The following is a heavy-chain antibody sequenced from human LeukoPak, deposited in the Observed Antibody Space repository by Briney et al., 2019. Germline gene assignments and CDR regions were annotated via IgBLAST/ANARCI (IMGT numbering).Heavy chain of an antibody. J-gene: IGHJ4*02. CDR2: IYYSGST. CDR1: GGSISSYY. V-gene: IGHV4-59*01. Sequence: SETLSLTCAVSGGSISSYYWSWIRQPPGKGLEWIGFIYYSGSTNYNPSLESRVTISVDTSKKQFSLKLRSVTAADTAVYYCASLDFWSGYYTSLFDYWGQGTLVTVSS. CDR3: ASLDFWSGYYTSLFDY. D-gene: IGHD3-3*01.